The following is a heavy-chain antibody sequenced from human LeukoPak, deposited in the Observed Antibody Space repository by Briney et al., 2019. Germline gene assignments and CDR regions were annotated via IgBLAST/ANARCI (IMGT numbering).Heavy chain of an antibody. D-gene: IGHD3-10*01. CDR3: ARDPPLWFGDGSGPHHYYGMDV. V-gene: IGHV1-46*01. Sequence: ASVKVSCKASGYTFTSYYMHWVRQAPEQGLEWIGIINPSGGSTSYAQKFQGRVTMTRDTSTITVYMELSSLRSEDTAVYYCARDPPLWFGDGSGPHHYYGMDVWGQGTTVTVSS. CDR2: INPSGGST. CDR1: GYTFTSYY. J-gene: IGHJ6*02.